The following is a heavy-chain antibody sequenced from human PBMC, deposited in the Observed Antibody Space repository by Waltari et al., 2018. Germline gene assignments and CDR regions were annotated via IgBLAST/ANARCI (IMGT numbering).Heavy chain of an antibody. CDR1: GNLFTGYE. J-gene: IGHJ5*01. V-gene: IGHV1-46*01. D-gene: IGHD2-15*01. CDR2: INPSGQTT. CDR3: TSWRVVAGTGWFDS. Sequence: QVQVVQSGAEVKKPGASVKVSCQASGNLFTGYEMHWVRQAPGQGLEWMGIINPSGQTTSYAPKFQGRVTMTRDTSSNTVYLELSRLTPEDTAIYYCTSWRVVAGTGWFDSWGQGTLVTVSS.